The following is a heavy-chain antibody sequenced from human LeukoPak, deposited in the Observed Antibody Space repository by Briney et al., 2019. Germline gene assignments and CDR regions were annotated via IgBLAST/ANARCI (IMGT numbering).Heavy chain of an antibody. Sequence: SVKVSCKASGGTFSSYAISWVRQAPGQGLEWMEGIIPIFGTANYAQKFQGRVTITTDESTSTAYMELSSLRSEDTAVYYCASGSTSPYYYYYYMDVWGKGTTVTVSS. CDR1: GGTFSSYA. D-gene: IGHD2-2*01. V-gene: IGHV1-69*05. J-gene: IGHJ6*03. CDR2: IIPIFGTA. CDR3: ASGSTSPYYYYYYMDV.